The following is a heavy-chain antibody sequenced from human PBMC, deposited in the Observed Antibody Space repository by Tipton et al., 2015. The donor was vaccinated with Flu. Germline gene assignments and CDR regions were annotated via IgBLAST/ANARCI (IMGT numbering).Heavy chain of an antibody. CDR2: IKQDGSEK. CDR3: AKEWLWEAFYYGMNV. D-gene: IGHD1-26*01. Sequence: SLRLSCTASGFTSSNYWLIWVRQAPGKGLECVANIKQDGSEKYYVDSLKGRFTISRDNAKNSLYLQMNSLRAEDTAVYYCAKEWLWEAFYYGMNVWGQGTTVTVSS. J-gene: IGHJ6*02. V-gene: IGHV3-7*01. CDR1: GFTSSNYW.